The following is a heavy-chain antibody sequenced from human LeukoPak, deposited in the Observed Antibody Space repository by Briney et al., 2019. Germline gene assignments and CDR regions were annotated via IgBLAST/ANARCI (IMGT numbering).Heavy chain of an antibody. CDR3: ARPSSAHYKICDY. D-gene: IGHD3-22*01. V-gene: IGHV4-38-2*01. J-gene: IGHJ4*02. CDR2: IYYSGTT. Sequence: SSETLSLTCAVSGYSISCGYYWGWIRQPPGKGLEWIGSIYYSGTTYYNPSLKSRVTISVDTSKNQFSLKLSSVTAADTAIYYCARPSSAHYKICDYWGQGTLVTVSS. CDR1: GYSISCGYY.